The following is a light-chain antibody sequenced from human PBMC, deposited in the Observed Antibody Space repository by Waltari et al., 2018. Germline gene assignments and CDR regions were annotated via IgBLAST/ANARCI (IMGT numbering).Light chain of an antibody. Sequence: EIVLTQSPGTLLLSPGERAPLSCRASQSGSSSTFAWYQQKPGQAPRLLSYGASSRATGSPDRFSGSGSGTDFSLTISRLEPEDFAVYYCQQYSSLPLTFGPGTKVDLK. CDR1: QSGSSST. CDR2: GAS. J-gene: IGKJ3*01. CDR3: QQYSSLPLT. V-gene: IGKV3-20*01.